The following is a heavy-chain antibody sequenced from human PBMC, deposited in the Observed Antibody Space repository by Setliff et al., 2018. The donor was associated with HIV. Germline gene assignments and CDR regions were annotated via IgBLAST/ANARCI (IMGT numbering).Heavy chain of an antibody. J-gene: IGHJ4*02. CDR3: ARENYDILTGYYDY. D-gene: IGHD3-9*01. CDR2: ISYDGSKK. Sequence: GESLRLSCAASGFTFSNSAMHWVRQAPGKGLGWVAGISYDGSKKYYADSVKGRFTISRDNSKNTLYLQMNSLRAEDTAVYYCARENYDILTGYYDYWGQGALVTVSS. CDR1: GFTFSNSA. V-gene: IGHV3-30*04.